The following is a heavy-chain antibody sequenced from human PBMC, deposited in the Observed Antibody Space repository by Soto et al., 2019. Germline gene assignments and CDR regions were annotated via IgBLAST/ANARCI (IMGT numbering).Heavy chain of an antibody. J-gene: IGHJ1*01. CDR2: ISNDASTT. CDR3: ASDEGRRGPEYFLH. Sequence: EVQLVESGGGLVQPGGSLRLSCAASGFTFNSYWMHWVRQAPGKGLVWVSSISNDASTTNYADSVKGRFTISRDNAKNTRYLQMNSLRAEDTAVYYCASDEGRRGPEYFLHWGQGTLVPVSS. D-gene: IGHD3-10*01. V-gene: IGHV3-74*01. CDR1: GFTFNSYW.